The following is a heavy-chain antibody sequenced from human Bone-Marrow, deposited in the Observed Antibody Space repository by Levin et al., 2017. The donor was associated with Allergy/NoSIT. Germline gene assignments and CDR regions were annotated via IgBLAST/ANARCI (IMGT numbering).Heavy chain of an antibody. Sequence: LSGGSLRLSCAASGFTFSSYAMSWVRQAPGKGLEWVSAISGSGGSTYYADSVKGRFTISRDNSKNTLYLQMNSLRAEDTAVYYCAKEDTVTSYYYYYGMDGWGQGTTVTVSS. J-gene: IGHJ6*02. CDR2: ISGSGGST. CDR1: GFTFSSYA. V-gene: IGHV3-23*01. CDR3: AKEDTVTSYYYYYGMDG. D-gene: IGHD4-17*01.